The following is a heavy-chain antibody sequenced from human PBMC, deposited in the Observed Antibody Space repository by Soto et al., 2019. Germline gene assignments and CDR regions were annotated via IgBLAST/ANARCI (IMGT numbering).Heavy chain of an antibody. Sequence: GSLRLSCAASGFTFSSYGMHWVRQAPGKGLEWVAVISYDGSNKYYADSVKGRFTISRDNSKNTLYLQMNSLRAEDTAVYYCAKEAGYSSGWIDYWGQGTPVTVSS. J-gene: IGHJ4*02. CDR3: AKEAGYSSGWIDY. V-gene: IGHV3-30*18. D-gene: IGHD6-19*01. CDR2: ISYDGSNK. CDR1: GFTFSSYG.